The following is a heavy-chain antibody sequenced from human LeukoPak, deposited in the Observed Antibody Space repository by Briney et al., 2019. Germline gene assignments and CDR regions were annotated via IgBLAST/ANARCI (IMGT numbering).Heavy chain of an antibody. J-gene: IGHJ4*02. V-gene: IGHV4-59*11. Sequence: SDPLSLTGSVSGGSMSTHYWTWFRQPPAKALGWIGYVYSRGSTYYNPSLKSRVTISLDSSKSQFSLRLNSVAAADTAVYYCARGTDVQWDYWGQGTLVIVSS. CDR2: VYSRGST. CDR1: GGSMSTHY. D-gene: IGHD6-19*01. CDR3: ARGTDVQWDY.